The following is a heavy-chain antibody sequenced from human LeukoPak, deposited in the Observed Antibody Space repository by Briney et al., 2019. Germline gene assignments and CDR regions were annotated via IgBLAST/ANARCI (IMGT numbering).Heavy chain of an antibody. J-gene: IGHJ3*02. CDR2: IYTSGST. Sequence: SETLSLTCTASGGSISSGSYYWSWIRQPAGKGLEWIGRIYTSGSTNYNPSLKSRVTISVDTSKNQFSLKLSSVTAADTAVYYCARGQYCSSTSCSMAFDIWGQGTMVTVSS. CDR3: ARGQYCSSTSCSMAFDI. V-gene: IGHV4-61*02. CDR1: GGSISSGSYY. D-gene: IGHD2-2*01.